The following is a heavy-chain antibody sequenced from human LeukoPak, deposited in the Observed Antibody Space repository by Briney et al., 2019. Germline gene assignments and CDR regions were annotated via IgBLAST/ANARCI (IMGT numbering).Heavy chain of an antibody. V-gene: IGHV3-64*01. J-gene: IGHJ4*02. CDR3: ARDEALDY. CDR1: GFTFSSYA. CDR2: ISSNGGST. Sequence: PGGSLRLSCAASGFTFSSYAMHWVRQAPGKGLEYVSAISSNGGSTYYANSVKGRFTISRDNSKNTLYLQMGSLGAEDMAVYYCARDEALDYWGQGTLVTVSS.